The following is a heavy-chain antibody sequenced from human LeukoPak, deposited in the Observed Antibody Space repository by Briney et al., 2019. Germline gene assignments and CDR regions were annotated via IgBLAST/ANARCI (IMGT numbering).Heavy chain of an antibody. Sequence: PSETLSLTCTISGYTISSGYQWGWIRQPPGKGLEWIGNIYHSGSTYYNPSLKSRVTMSVDTSNNQFSLNLNSVTAADTAVYYCARIEYDSGWYYFDNWGQGTLVTVSS. D-gene: IGHD6-19*01. CDR2: IYHSGST. CDR1: GYTISSGYQ. J-gene: IGHJ4*02. CDR3: ARIEYDSGWYYFDN. V-gene: IGHV4-38-2*02.